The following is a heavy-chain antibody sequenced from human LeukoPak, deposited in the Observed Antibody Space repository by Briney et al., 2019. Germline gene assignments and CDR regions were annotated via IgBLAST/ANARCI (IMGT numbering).Heavy chain of an antibody. CDR1: GYTFTSYA. J-gene: IGHJ4*02. Sequence: ASVKVSCKASGYTFTSYAMHWVRQAPGQRLEWMGWINAGNGNTKYSQKFQGRVTITRDTSASTAYMELSSLRSEDTAVYYCGRVSAPYQLLSSFDYWGQGTLVTVSS. CDR3: GRVSAPYQLLSSFDY. V-gene: IGHV1-3*01. CDR2: INAGNGNT. D-gene: IGHD2-2*01.